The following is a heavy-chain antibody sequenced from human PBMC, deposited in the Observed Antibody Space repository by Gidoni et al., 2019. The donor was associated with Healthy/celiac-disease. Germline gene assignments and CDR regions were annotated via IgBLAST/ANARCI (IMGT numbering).Heavy chain of an antibody. CDR2: INPNSGDT. J-gene: IGHJ4*02. D-gene: IGHD2-8*02. CDR1: GYTFTGNY. V-gene: IGHV1-2*02. Sequence: QVQLVQSGAEVKKPGASVKVSCKASGYTFTGNYMHWGRQAPGQGLEWMGWINPNSGDTNYAQKLQGKVTMTRYTYSSTAYMGLSRLRSDDTAVYYCARLGDSVTQPGTRVWGQGTLVTVSS. CDR3: ARLGDSVTQPGTRV.